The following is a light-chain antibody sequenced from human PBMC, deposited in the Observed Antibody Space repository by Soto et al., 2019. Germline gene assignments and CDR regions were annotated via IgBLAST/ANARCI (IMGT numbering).Light chain of an antibody. CDR3: QQYYSTPLT. J-gene: IGKJ4*01. V-gene: IGKV4-1*01. CDR1: QSVLYSSNNKNY. CDR2: WAS. Sequence: DIVMTQSPDSLAVSLGERATLNCKSSQSVLYSSNNKNYLAWYQQKQGQPPKLLIYWASTRESGVPDRFSGSGSGTDFALTISSLQAEDVAVYYCQQYYSTPLTFGGGTKVEI.